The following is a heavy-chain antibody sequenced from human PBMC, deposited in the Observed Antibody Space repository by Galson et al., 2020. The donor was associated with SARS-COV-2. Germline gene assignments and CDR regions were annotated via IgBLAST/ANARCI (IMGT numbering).Heavy chain of an antibody. Sequence: ASVKVSCKVSGYTLTELSMHWVRQAPGKGLEWMGGFDPEDGETIYAQKFQGRVTMTEDTSTDTAYMELSSLRSEDTAVYYCATSSSWPRRPINWFDPWGQGTLVTVSS. CDR2: FDPEDGET. CDR1: GYTLTELS. CDR3: ATSSSWPRRPINWFDP. J-gene: IGHJ5*02. D-gene: IGHD6-13*01. V-gene: IGHV1-24*01.